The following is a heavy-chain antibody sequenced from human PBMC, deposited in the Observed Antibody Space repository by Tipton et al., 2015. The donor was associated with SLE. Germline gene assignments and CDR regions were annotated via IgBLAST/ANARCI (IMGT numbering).Heavy chain of an antibody. CDR1: GGSISGDY. V-gene: IGHV4-34*01. J-gene: IGHJ4*02. Sequence: TLSLTCAVYGGSISGDYWSWIRQPPGKGLEWIGEINHSGSTNYNPSLKSRVTISVDTSKNQFSLRLTSVTAADTAVYYCARRGAGWGSGSCWRFDYWGQGTLVTVSS. CDR2: INHSGST. D-gene: IGHD3-10*01. CDR3: ARRGAGWGSGSCWRFDY.